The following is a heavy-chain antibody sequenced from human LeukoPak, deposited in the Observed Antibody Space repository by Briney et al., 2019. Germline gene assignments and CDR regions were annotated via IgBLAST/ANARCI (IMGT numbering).Heavy chain of an antibody. D-gene: IGHD3-10*01. CDR1: GGSISSSSYY. CDR3: ARLRWFAELLPSYFDY. V-gene: IGHV4-39*01. J-gene: IGHJ4*02. Sequence: SETLSLTCTVSGGSISSSSYYWGWIRQPPGKGLEGLGSIYYSGSTYYNPSLKSRVTICLDTSNTQFSLKLSSVKATDTAVYYCARLRWFAELLPSYFDYWGQGALVTVSS. CDR2: IYYSGST.